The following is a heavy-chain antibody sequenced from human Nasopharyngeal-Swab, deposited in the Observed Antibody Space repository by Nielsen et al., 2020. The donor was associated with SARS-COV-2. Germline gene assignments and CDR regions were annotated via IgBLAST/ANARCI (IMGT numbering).Heavy chain of an antibody. CDR1: GFTFSNAW. CDR2: IKSKTDGGTT. V-gene: IGHV3-15*01. J-gene: IGHJ3*02. Sequence: GESLKISCAASGFTFSNAWMSWVRQAPGKGLEWVGRIKSKTDGGTTDYAAPVNGRFTISRDDSKNTLYLQMNSLKTEDTAVYYCTTQSPSLTIFGVPHDAFDIWGQGTMVTVSS. D-gene: IGHD3-3*01. CDR3: TTQSPSLTIFGVPHDAFDI.